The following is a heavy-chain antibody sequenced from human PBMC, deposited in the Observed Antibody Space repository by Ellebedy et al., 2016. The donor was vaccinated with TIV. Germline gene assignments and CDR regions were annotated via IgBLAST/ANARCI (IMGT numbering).Heavy chain of an antibody. J-gene: IGHJ4*02. CDR2: IYYSGST. Sequence: SETLSLTXTVSGGSISSSSYYWGWIRQPPGKGLEWIGSIYYSGSTYYNPSLKSRVTISVDTSKNQFSLKLSSVTAADTAVYYCARHSRESDEVGATIDYWGQGTLVTVSS. D-gene: IGHD1-26*01. V-gene: IGHV4-39*01. CDR3: ARHSRESDEVGATIDY. CDR1: GGSISSSSYY.